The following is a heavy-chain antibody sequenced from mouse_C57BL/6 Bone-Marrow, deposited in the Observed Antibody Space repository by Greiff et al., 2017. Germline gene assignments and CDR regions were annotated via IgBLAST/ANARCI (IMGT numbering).Heavy chain of an antibody. V-gene: IGHV14-4*01. CDR3: TSLIYYDYGLFAY. CDR1: GFNIKDDY. Sequence: VQLQQSGAELVRPGASVKLSCTASGFNIKDDYMHWVKQRPEQGLEWIGWIDPENGDTEYASKFQGKATITADTSSSTAYLQLSSLTSEDTAVYYCTSLIYYDYGLFAYWGQGTLVTVSA. CDR2: IDPENGDT. D-gene: IGHD2-4*01. J-gene: IGHJ3*01.